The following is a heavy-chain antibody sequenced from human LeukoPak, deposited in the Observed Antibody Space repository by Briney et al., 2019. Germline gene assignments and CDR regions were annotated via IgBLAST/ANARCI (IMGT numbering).Heavy chain of an antibody. CDR1: GFTFSSYS. CDR2: ISSSSSYI. Sequence: PGGSLRLSCAASGFTFSSYSMNWVRQAPGKGLEWVSSISSSSSYIYYADSVKGRFTISRDNAKNSLYLQMNSLRAEDTAVYYCAKEGSYYGDYGHFDYWGQGTLVTVSS. J-gene: IGHJ4*02. V-gene: IGHV3-21*04. D-gene: IGHD4-17*01. CDR3: AKEGSYYGDYGHFDY.